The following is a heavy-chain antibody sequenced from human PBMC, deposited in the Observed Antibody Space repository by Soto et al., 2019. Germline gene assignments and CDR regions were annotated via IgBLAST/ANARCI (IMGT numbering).Heavy chain of an antibody. V-gene: IGHV1-46*01. CDR2: INPIDAST. CDR3: ARKGYTYRKSGMDV. J-gene: IGHJ6*02. D-gene: IGHD5-18*01. Sequence: QAHLEQSGTEVKNPGASVKVSCKASVYAFTNYYMHWVRQTPGQGLEWVGVINPIDASTRYTQKFQDRVTLTTDTSTSTVYLELSSLKSDDTAVYYCARKGYTYRKSGMDVWGQGTTVIVSS. CDR1: VYAFTNYY.